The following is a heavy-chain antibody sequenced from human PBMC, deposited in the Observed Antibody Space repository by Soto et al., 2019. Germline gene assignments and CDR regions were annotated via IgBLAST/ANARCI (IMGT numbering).Heavy chain of an antibody. CDR2: INHSGST. J-gene: IGHJ6*03. V-gene: IGHV4-34*01. D-gene: IGHD6-13*01. Sequence: PSETLSLTYAVYGGSFVGYYGSWIRQPPGKGLEWIGEINHSGSTNYNPSLKSRVTISVDTSKNQFSLKLSSVTAADTAVYYCARDGSAADRYYYMDVWGKGTTVTVYS. CDR3: ARDGSAADRYYYMDV. CDR1: GGSFVGYY.